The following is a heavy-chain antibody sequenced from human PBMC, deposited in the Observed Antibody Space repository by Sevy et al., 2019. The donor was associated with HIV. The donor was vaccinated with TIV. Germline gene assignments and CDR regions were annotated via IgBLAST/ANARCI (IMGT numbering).Heavy chain of an antibody. J-gene: IGHJ3*02. Sequence: GGSLRLSCSASGSTFSSYAMHWVRQAPGKGLEYVSAISSNGGSTYYADSVKGRFTISRDNSKNTLYLQMSSLRAEDTAVYYCVKEGVVVVVAVSHDAFDIWGQGTMVTVSS. CDR3: VKEGVVVVVAVSHDAFDI. D-gene: IGHD2-15*01. V-gene: IGHV3-64D*06. CDR1: GSTFSSYA. CDR2: ISSNGGST.